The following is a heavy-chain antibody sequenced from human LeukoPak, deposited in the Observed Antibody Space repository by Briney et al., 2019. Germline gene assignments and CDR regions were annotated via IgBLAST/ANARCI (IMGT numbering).Heavy chain of an antibody. CDR1: CGSFSGYY. CDR2: INNSGST. J-gene: IGHJ6*04. CDR3: ARAPLRDIVVVPAARAGMDV. V-gene: IGHV4-34*01. D-gene: IGHD2-2*01. Sequence: PSETLSLTCAVYCGSFSGYYWSCIRQPPGKGLEWIGEINNSGSTNYNPSLKSRVTISVDTSKNQFSLKLSSVTAADTAVYYCARAPLRDIVVVPAARAGMDVWGKGTSVTVSS.